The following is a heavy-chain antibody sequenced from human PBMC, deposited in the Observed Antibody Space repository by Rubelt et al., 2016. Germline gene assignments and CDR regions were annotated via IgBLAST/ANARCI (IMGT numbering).Heavy chain of an antibody. CDR3: ARQLPHCSGGSCYPGWFDP. J-gene: IGHJ5*02. CDR2: SGST. V-gene: IGHV4-39*07. D-gene: IGHD2-15*01. Sequence: SGSTYYNPSLKSRVTISVDTSKNQFSLKLSSVTAADTAVYYCARQLPHCSGGSCYPGWFDPWGQGTLVTVSS.